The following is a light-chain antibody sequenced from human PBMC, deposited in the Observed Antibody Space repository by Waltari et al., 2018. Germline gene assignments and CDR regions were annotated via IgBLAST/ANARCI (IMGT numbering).Light chain of an antibody. J-gene: IGLJ1*01. Sequence: SYVLTQPPSVSVSPGQTASIRCSGDKLGEQYVSWSQQKPGQSPVLVIFQDTKRPPGMPERFSGSTSGNTATLTISGTQPMDEADYYCLVWDTSSYVFGTGTKVTVL. V-gene: IGLV3-1*01. CDR3: LVWDTSSYV. CDR2: QDT. CDR1: KLGEQY.